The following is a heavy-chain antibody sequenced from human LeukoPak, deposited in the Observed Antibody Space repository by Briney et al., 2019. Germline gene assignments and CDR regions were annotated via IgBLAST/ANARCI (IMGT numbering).Heavy chain of an antibody. V-gene: IGHV3-23*01. D-gene: IGHD3-22*01. J-gene: IGHJ6*02. CDR1: GFTFSSYA. Sequence: GGSLRLSCAASGFTFSSYAMSWVRQAPGKGLEWVSAISGSGGSTYYADSVKGRFTISRDNSKNTLYLQMNSLRAEDTAVYYCAKDFNPGLYYYDSSGLYFDDYYYGMDVWGQGTTVTVSS. CDR2: ISGSGGST. CDR3: AKDFNPGLYYYDSSGLYFDDYYYGMDV.